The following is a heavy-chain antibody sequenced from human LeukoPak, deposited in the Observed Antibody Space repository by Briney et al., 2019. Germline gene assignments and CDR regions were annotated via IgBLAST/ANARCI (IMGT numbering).Heavy chain of an antibody. CDR1: GFTFSASG. Sequence: PGGSLRLSCAASGFTFSASGMHWVRQPSGKGLEWVGRIRSKANNYATAYAASVKGRFTISRDDSKSTAYLQMNSLKTEDTAVYYCTNNLVGATDWGQGTLVTVSS. CDR3: TNNLVGATD. D-gene: IGHD1-26*01. CDR2: IRSKANNYAT. J-gene: IGHJ4*02. V-gene: IGHV3-73*01.